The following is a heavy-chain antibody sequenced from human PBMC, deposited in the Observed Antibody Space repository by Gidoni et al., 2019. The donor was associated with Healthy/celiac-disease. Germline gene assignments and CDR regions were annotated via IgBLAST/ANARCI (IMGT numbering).Heavy chain of an antibody. CDR2: IYDSGGT. J-gene: IGHJ4*02. CDR3: ARQTDYSGVDY. CDR1: GGSISSSSYY. V-gene: IGHV4-39*01. D-gene: IGHD2-15*01. Sequence: QLQLQESGPGLVKPSEPLSLTCTVSGGSISSSSYYWGWIRQPPGKGLEWIGSIYDSGGTYYNPSLKSRVTISVDTSKNQFSLKLSSVTAADTAVYYCARQTDYSGVDYWGQGTLVTVSS.